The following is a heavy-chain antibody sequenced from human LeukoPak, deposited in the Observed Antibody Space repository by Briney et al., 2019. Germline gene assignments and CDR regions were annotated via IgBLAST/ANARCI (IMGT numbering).Heavy chain of an antibody. D-gene: IGHD3-3*01. J-gene: IGHJ6*02. V-gene: IGHV4-59*11. CDR1: GGSTSRHY. Sequence: KPSETLSLTCTLSGGSTSRHYWSWIRQSPGKGLEWIGCIYNSGSTRYNPSLKSRVTIPEDTSQNQFPLRLNSLTAADAAVYFCARASAGAIFYYGMDVWGQGTTVTVSS. CDR3: ARASAGAIFYYGMDV. CDR2: IYNSGST.